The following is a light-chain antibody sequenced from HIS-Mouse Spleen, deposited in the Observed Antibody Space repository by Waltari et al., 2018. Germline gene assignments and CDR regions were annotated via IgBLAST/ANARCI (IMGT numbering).Light chain of an antibody. Sequence: QSVLTQPPSASGTPGQRVTISCSGSSSNIGSNTVNWYQQLPGTAPKLLIYSNKQRHSGVPDRFSCSKSGTSASLAISGLQSEDEADYYCAAWDDSLNGWVFGGGTKLTVL. CDR3: AAWDDSLNGWV. CDR1: SSNIGSNT. J-gene: IGLJ3*02. CDR2: SNK. V-gene: IGLV1-44*01.